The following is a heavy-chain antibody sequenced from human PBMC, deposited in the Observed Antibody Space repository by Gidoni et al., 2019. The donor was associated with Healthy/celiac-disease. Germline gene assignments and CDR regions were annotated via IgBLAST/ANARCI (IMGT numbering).Heavy chain of an antibody. CDR2: IKQDGSEK. J-gene: IGHJ3*02. CDR3: ARENRITMIVVVRYRGAFDI. CDR1: GFTFSRYW. D-gene: IGHD3-22*01. Sequence: EVQLVESGGGLVQPGGSLRLSCAASGFTFSRYWMSWVLQAPGKGLEWVDNIKQDGSEKYYVESVKGRFTISRDNAKNSLYLQMNSLRAEDTAVYYCARENRITMIVVVRYRGAFDIWGQGTMVTVSS. V-gene: IGHV3-7*03.